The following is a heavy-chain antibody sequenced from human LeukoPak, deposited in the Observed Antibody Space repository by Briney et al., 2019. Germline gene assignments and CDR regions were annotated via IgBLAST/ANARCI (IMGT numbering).Heavy chain of an antibody. D-gene: IGHD6-19*01. CDR1: GFTLSSHW. CDR3: ARARWSSTGWFLGY. V-gene: IGHV3-74*01. Sequence: PGESLRLSCAASGFTLSSHWMHWVRQAPGKGLVWVSRVNPQGSGTSYTDSVKGRFTISRDNAKDALHLQMDNLRAEDTAVYYCARARWSSTGWFLGYWGQGTLVTVSS. J-gene: IGHJ4*02. CDR2: VNPQGSGT.